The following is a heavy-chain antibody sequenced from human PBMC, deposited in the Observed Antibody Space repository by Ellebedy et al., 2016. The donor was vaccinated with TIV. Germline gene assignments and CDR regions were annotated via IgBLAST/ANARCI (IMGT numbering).Heavy chain of an antibody. V-gene: IGHV5-51*01. CDR1: GYSFATYW. D-gene: IGHD3-10*01. CDR3: ARHGYGSGSFDDS. J-gene: IGHJ5*01. CDR2: IYPGDSDT. Sequence: KVSCKGSGYSFATYWIGWVRQMPGKGLEWMGIIYPGDSDTRYSPSFQGQVTISADTSINTAYLQWSSLRASDTAIYYCARHGYGSGSFDDSWGQGTLVTVSS.